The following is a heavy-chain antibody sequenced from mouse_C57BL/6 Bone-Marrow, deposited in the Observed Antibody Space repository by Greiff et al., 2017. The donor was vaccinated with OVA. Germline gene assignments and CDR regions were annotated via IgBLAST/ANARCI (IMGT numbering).Heavy chain of an antibody. CDR3: ARRYAIRRDWYFDV. CDR2: IYPRSGNT. J-gene: IGHJ1*03. Sequence: VQGVESGAELARPGASVKLSCKASGYTFTSYGISWVKQRTGQGLEWIGEIYPRSGNTYYNEKFKGKATLTADKSSSTAYMELRSLTSEDSAVYFGARRYAIRRDWYFDVWGTGTTVTVSS. CDR1: GYTFTSYG. V-gene: IGHV1-81*01. D-gene: IGHD2-12*01.